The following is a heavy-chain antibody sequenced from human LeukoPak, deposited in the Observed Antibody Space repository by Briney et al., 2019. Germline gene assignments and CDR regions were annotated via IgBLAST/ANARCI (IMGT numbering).Heavy chain of an antibody. Sequence: GGSLRLSCAASGFTVSSNYMSWVRQAPGKGLEWVSVIYSGGGTYYTDSVKGRFTISRDNSKNTLYLQMNSLRAVDTAVYYCARISLGAFDIWGQGTMVTVSS. J-gene: IGHJ3*02. D-gene: IGHD2/OR15-2a*01. CDR3: ARISLGAFDI. V-gene: IGHV3-53*01. CDR2: IYSGGGT. CDR1: GFTVSSNY.